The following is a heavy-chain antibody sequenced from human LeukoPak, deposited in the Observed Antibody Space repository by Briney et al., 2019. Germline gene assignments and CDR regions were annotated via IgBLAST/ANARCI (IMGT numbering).Heavy chain of an antibody. CDR2: IRYDGSSK. V-gene: IGHV3-30*02. CDR3: ASRGSTNSALVKMSPFDY. D-gene: IGHD5-18*01. Sequence: GGSLRLSCAASGFTFSSYGMHWVRQAPGKGLEWVAFIRYDGSSKFYADSVKARFTISRDNSGNTVHLQMNSLSAADTAVYYCASRGSTNSALVKMSPFDYWGHGTLVTVSS. J-gene: IGHJ4*01. CDR1: GFTFSSYG.